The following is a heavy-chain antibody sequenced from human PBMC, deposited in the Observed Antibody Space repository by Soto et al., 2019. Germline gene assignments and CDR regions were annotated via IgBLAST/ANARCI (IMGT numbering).Heavy chain of an antibody. CDR2: ISGSGGST. Sequence: GGSLRLSCEASRFTFSNYAMSWVRQAPGKGLEWVSTISGSGGSTYYVDSVKGRFTISRDNSKNTVYLQMNSLRAEDTAVYYCAKDRYYGSGSYPRFDSWGQGTLVTVSS. D-gene: IGHD3-10*01. CDR1: RFTFSNYA. CDR3: AKDRYYGSGSYPRFDS. V-gene: IGHV3-23*01. J-gene: IGHJ4*02.